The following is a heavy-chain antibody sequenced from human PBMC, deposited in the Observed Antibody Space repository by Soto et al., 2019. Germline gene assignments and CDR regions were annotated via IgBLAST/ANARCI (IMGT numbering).Heavy chain of an antibody. D-gene: IGHD1-7*01. J-gene: IGHJ5*02. V-gene: IGHV1-69*13. CDR2: IIPIFGTA. Sequence: ASVKVSCKASGGTFSSYAISWVRQAPGQGLEWMGGIIPIFGTANYAQKFQGRVTITADESTSTAYMELSSLRSEDTAVYYCARQINGNTLDWFDTWGQGTLVTVSS. CDR1: GGTFSSYA. CDR3: ARQINGNTLDWFDT.